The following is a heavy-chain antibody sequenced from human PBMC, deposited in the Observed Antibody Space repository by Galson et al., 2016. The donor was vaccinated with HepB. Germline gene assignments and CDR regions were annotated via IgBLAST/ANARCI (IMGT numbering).Heavy chain of an antibody. J-gene: IGHJ5*02. Sequence: QSGAEVKKPGESLRISCKGSGYSFTTYWISWVRQMPGKGLEWMGRIDPSDSYTNYSPSFQGQVPISVDKSSSTAYLQCSTLKASDTAMYYCARLHPRKLWSGEFRTPNWFDPWGQGTLVTVSS. CDR1: GYSFTTYW. CDR3: ARLHPRKLWSGEFRTPNWFDP. CDR2: IDPSDSYT. D-gene: IGHD3-10*01. V-gene: IGHV5-10-1*04.